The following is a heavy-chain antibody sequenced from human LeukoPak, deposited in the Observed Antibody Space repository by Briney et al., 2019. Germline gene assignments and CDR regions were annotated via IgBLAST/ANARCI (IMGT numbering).Heavy chain of an antibody. J-gene: IGHJ4*02. CDR2: INAGNGNT. V-gene: IGHV1-3*01. Sequence: ASVKVSYKASGYTFTSYAMHWVRQAPGQRLEWMGWINAGNGNTKYSQKFQGRVTITRDTSASTAYMELSSLRSEDTAVYYCARSEHYDILTGYWYWGQGTLVTASS. D-gene: IGHD3-9*01. CDR1: GYTFTSYA. CDR3: ARSEHYDILTGYWY.